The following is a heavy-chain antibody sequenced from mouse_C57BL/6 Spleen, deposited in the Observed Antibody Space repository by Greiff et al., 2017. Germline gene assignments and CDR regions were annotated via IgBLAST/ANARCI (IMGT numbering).Heavy chain of an antibody. CDR2: ISSGGDYI. D-gene: IGHD2-4*01. CDR1: GFTFSSYA. Sequence: DVMLVESGEGLVKPGGSLKLSCAASGFTFSSYAMSWVRQTPEKRLEWVAYISSGGDYIYYADTVKGRFTISRDNARNTLYLQMSSLKSEDTAMYYCTRVDDYDGFDYWGQGTTLTVSS. V-gene: IGHV5-9-1*02. J-gene: IGHJ2*01. CDR3: TRVDDYDGFDY.